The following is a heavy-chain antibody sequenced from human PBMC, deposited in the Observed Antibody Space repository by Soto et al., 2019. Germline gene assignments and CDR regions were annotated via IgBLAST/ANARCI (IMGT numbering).Heavy chain of an antibody. V-gene: IGHV3-48*01. D-gene: IGHD5-12*01. CDR2: ISSSSSTI. J-gene: IGHJ6*02. Sequence: GGSLRLSCAASGFTFSSYSMNWVRQAPGKRLEWVSYISSSSSTIYYADYVKGRFTISRDNAKNSLYLQMNSLRAEDTAVYYCARADSGYAHGYYYYGMDVWGQGTTVTVSS. CDR3: ARADSGYAHGYYYYGMDV. CDR1: GFTFSSYS.